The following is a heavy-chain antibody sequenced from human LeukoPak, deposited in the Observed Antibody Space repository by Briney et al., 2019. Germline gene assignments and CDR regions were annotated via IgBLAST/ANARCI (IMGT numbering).Heavy chain of an antibody. D-gene: IGHD6-13*01. CDR2: VEKDGSGK. J-gene: IGHJ4*02. V-gene: IGHV3-7*01. CDR1: GFTFSNYW. Sequence: GGSLRLSCAASGFTFSNYWMAWVRQAPGKGLEWVANVEKDGSGKNYVDSVKGRFIISRDDAKNSLYLQMNSLRVEDTAVYFCAREVATGTGAYNYWGQGTLVTVSS. CDR3: AREVATGTGAYNY.